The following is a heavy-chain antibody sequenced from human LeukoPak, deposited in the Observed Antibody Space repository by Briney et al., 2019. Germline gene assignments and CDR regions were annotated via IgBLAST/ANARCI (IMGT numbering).Heavy chain of an antibody. CDR1: GFTFDDYA. V-gene: IGHV3-9*01. D-gene: IGHD3-22*01. J-gene: IGHJ5*02. CDR2: ISWNSGSI. Sequence: GGSLRLSCAASGFTFDDYAMHWVRQAPGKGLEWVSGISWNSGSIGYADSVKGRFTISRDNAKNSLYLQMNSLRAEDTALYYCAKDYYYDSSGYWTNWFDPWGQGTLVTVSS. CDR3: AKDYYYDSSGYWTNWFDP.